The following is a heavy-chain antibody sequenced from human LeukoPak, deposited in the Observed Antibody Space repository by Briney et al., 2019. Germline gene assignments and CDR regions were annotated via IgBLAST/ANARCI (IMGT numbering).Heavy chain of an antibody. CDR2: ISSSSSTI. CDR1: GFTFSSYS. CDR3: APWAVAGRGAPYYFDY. J-gene: IGHJ4*02. Sequence: GGSPRLSCAASGFTFSSYSMNWVRQAPGKWLEWVSYISSSSSTIYYADSVKGRFTISRDNAKNSLYMQMNSLRAEDTAVYYCAPWAVAGRGAPYYFDYWGQGTLVTVSS. D-gene: IGHD6-19*01. V-gene: IGHV3-48*01.